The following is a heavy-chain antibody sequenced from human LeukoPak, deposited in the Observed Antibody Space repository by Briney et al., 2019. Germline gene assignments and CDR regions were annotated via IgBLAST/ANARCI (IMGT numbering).Heavy chain of an antibody. CDR1: GFTVSNNY. CDR3: ARAGPSGSGTLSDYFDY. CDR2: IYRGGTT. D-gene: IGHD1-26*01. J-gene: IGHJ4*01. Sequence: GGSLRLSCAASGFTVSNNYMSWVRQTPGKGLEWVSIIYRGGTTYYADSLKGRFTISRDNSKNTIYLHMNDLRAEDTAVYYCARAGPSGSGTLSDYFDYWGHGALVTVSS. V-gene: IGHV3-66*01.